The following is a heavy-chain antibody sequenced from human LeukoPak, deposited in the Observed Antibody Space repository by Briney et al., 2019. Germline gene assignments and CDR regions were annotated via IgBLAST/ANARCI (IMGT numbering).Heavy chain of an antibody. Sequence: SETLSLTCTVSGGSISSGGYYWSWIRQHPGKGLEWIGYIYYSGSTYYNPSLKSRVTISVDTSKNQFSLKLSSVTAADTAVYYCARDYYDILTGYSDYYGMDVWGQGTTVTVSS. D-gene: IGHD3-9*01. J-gene: IGHJ6*02. V-gene: IGHV4-30-4*08. CDR1: GGSISSGGYY. CDR3: ARDYYDILTGYSDYYGMDV. CDR2: IYYSGST.